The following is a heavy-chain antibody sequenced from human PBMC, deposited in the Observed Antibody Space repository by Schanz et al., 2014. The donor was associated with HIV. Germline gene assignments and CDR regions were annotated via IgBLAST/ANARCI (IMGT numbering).Heavy chain of an antibody. CDR2: INPGSGGT. J-gene: IGHJ4*02. D-gene: IGHD3-22*01. V-gene: IGHV1-2*02. CDR3: ASAGFDDSSGYPDY. Sequence: QVSLVQSGAEVKKPGASVRVSCEASGYDFGYLDINWVRQAPGQGLEWLGWINPGSGGTNYAQKFQGRVTISRDTSISTAYMEVSRLRSDDTAVYYCASAGFDDSSGYPDYWGQGTLVTVSS. CDR1: GYDFGYLD.